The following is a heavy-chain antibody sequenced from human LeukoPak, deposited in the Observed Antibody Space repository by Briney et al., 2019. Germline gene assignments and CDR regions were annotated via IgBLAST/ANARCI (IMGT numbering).Heavy chain of an antibody. CDR3: ARRGGRGYSLYYFDY. CDR1: GGSISSVSYS. V-gene: IGHV4-39*01. D-gene: IGHD5-18*01. CDR2: IYYSGTT. Sequence: PSETLSLTCTVSGGSISSVSYSWGWIRQPPGRALEWIGSIYYSGTTYYNPSLKSRVTISVDTSENQFSLKLSSVTAADTAVYYCARRGGRGYSLYYFDYWGQRTLVTVSS. J-gene: IGHJ4*02.